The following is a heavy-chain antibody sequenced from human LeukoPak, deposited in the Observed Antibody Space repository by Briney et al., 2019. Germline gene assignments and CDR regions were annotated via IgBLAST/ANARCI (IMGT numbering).Heavy chain of an antibody. J-gene: IGHJ4*02. V-gene: IGHV1-2*02. Sequence: ASVKVSCKASGYTFTGYYMHWVRQAPGQGLEWMGWINPNSGGTDSAQRFQGRVPMTRDTSTSTAYMELSSLTSDDTAVYFCAKDLGRPYYFDYWGQGTLVTVSS. CDR2: INPNSGGT. D-gene: IGHD3-16*01. CDR3: AKDLGRPYYFDY. CDR1: GYTFTGYY.